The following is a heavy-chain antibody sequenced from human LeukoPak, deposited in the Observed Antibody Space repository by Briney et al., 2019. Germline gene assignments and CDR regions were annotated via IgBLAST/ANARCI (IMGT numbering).Heavy chain of an antibody. CDR3: AKDRIAVAGTSSFDY. D-gene: IGHD6-19*01. CDR2: ISWNSGSI. Sequence: GGSLRLSCAASGFTFDDYAMHWVRQAPGKGLEWVSGISWNSGSIGYADSVKGRFTISRDNAKNSLYLQMNSLRAEDTALYYCAKDRIAVAGTSSFDYWGQGTLVTVSS. CDR1: GFTFDDYA. V-gene: IGHV3-9*01. J-gene: IGHJ4*02.